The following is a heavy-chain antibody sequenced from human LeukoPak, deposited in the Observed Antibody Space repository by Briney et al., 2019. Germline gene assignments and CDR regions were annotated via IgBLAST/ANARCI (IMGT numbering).Heavy chain of an antibody. CDR3: ARDDTLVVPAAPWDLRYYYGMDV. J-gene: IGHJ6*02. CDR2: INSDGSST. Sequence: GGSLRLSCAASGFTFSSYWMHWVRQAPGKGLVWVSRINSDGSSTSYADSVKGRFTISRDNAKNTLYLQMNSLRAEDTAVYYCARDDTLVVPAAPWDLRYYYGMDVWGQGATVTVSS. CDR1: GFTFSSYW. V-gene: IGHV3-74*01. D-gene: IGHD2-2*01.